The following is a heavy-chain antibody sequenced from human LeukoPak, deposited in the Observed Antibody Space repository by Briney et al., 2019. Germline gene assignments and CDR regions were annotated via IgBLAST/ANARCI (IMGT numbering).Heavy chain of an antibody. D-gene: IGHD3-10*01. CDR3: ARDYGYGSEIDAFDI. J-gene: IGHJ3*02. CDR1: GYTFTCYY. V-gene: IGHV1-2*02. CDR2: INPNSGGT. Sequence: GASVNVSCKASGYTFTCYYMHWVRQAPGRGLEWMGWINPNSGGTNYAQKFQGRVTMTRETSISTAYMELSRLRSDDTAVYYCARDYGYGSEIDAFDIWGQGTMVTVSS.